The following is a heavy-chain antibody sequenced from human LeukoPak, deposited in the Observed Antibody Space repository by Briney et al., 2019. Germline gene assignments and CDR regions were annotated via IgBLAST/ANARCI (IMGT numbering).Heavy chain of an antibody. CDR1: GFTFGAYG. CDR3: AKEAPSSYYCSGGSCYSEHYDY. J-gene: IGHJ4*02. D-gene: IGHD2-15*01. Sequence: GGSLRLSCAASGFTFGAYGMNWVRQTPGKGLEWVSAIRGSGDTTYYADSVKGRFTISRDNSKNTLYLQMNSLRAEDTAVYFCAKEAPSSYYCSGGSCYSEHYDYWGQGTLVTVSS. CDR2: IRGSGDTT. V-gene: IGHV3-23*01.